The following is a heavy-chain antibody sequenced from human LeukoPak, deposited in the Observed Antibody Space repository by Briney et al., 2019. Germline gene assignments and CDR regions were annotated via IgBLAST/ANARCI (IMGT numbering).Heavy chain of an antibody. CDR3: ERLTLTGVAGRGWFDA. CDR1: GDSISTSGWS. V-gene: IGHV4-39*01. J-gene: IGHJ5*02. Sequence: SETLSLTCKVSGDSISTSGWSWGWVRQFPGKGLEWIGTMPFDENVADNEIPSYNPSLKRRVIISAEKSKNQLYLKVNSVTAADTASYYCERLTLTGVAGRGWFDAWGQGTLVIVSS. CDR2: MPFDENVADNEIP. D-gene: IGHD3-3*01.